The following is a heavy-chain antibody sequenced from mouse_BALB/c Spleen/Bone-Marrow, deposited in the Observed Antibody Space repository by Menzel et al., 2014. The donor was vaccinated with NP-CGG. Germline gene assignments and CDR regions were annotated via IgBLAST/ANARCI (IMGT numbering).Heavy chain of an antibody. D-gene: IGHD1-1*01. CDR3: ARALYYYGSSYYTMDY. CDR1: GFSLTSYG. CDR2: IWAGGST. Sequence: QVQLKESGPGLVAPSQRLSIACTVSGFSLTSYGVHWVRQPPGKGLEWLGAIWAGGSTDYNSALMSRLSISKDNSKSQVFLKMNSLQTDDTAMYYCARALYYYGSSYYTMDYWGQGTSVIVSP. J-gene: IGHJ4*01. V-gene: IGHV2-9*02.